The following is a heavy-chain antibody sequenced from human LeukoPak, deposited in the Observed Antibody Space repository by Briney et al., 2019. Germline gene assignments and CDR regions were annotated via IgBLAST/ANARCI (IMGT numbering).Heavy chain of an antibody. CDR1: GYTFTSYG. D-gene: IGHD3-16*01. CDR3: ARVPVGGALDY. V-gene: IGHV1-69*04. Sequence: SVKVSCKASGYTFTSYGISWVRQAPGQGLEWMGRIIPILGIANYAQKFQGRVTITADESTSTAYMELSSLRSEDTAVYYCARVPVGGALDYWGQGTLVTVSS. CDR2: IIPILGIA. J-gene: IGHJ4*02.